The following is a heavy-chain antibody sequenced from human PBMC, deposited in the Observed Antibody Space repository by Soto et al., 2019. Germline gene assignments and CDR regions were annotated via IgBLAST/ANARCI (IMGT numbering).Heavy chain of an antibody. D-gene: IGHD6-6*01. Sequence: EVQLVESGGGLVKPGGSLRLSCAASGFTFSNAWMGWVRQAPGEGLEYIGRIKSKADGGTTDCAAPVKGRFTISSDDSKDTLYLQLNSLKSEDTAVYFCTTDRGIGPRPLFDFWGQGTLVTVSS. CDR2: IKSKADGGTT. J-gene: IGHJ4*02. CDR1: GFTFSNAW. CDR3: TTDRGIGPRPLFDF. V-gene: IGHV3-15*01.